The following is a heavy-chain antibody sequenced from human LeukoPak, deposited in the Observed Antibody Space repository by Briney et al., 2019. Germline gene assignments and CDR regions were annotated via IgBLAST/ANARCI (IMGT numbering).Heavy chain of an antibody. V-gene: IGHV3-23*01. CDR2: ISGSGGST. CDR3: AKAQSFELYYFDY. Sequence: GGSLRLSCAASGFTFSSHSMNWVRQAPGKGLEWVSAISGSGGSTYCADSVKGRFTISRDNSKNTLYLQMNSLRAEDTAVYYCAKAQSFELYYFDYWGQGTLVTVSS. CDR1: GFTFSSHS. D-gene: IGHD2-15*01. J-gene: IGHJ4*02.